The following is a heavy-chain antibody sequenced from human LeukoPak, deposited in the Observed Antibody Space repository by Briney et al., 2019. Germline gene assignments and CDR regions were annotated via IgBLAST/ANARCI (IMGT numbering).Heavy chain of an antibody. Sequence: NPSETLSLTCAVSGDSISNYYWSWIRQPPGKGLEWIGYIYYSGTTNYNPSLKSRVSISLDTSKNQVSLNLNSVTAADTAVYYCARGPNNFDFWGQGTLVTVSS. V-gene: IGHV4-59*01. D-gene: IGHD2/OR15-2a*01. CDR3: ARGPNNFDF. J-gene: IGHJ4*02. CDR2: IYYSGTT. CDR1: GDSISNYY.